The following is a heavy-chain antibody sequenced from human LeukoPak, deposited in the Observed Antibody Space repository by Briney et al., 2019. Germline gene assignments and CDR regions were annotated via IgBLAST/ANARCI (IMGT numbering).Heavy chain of an antibody. CDR3: ARGPREIWFGESSY. J-gene: IGHJ4*02. D-gene: IGHD3-10*01. CDR2: ISSSSSYI. CDR1: GFTFSSYS. V-gene: IGHV3-21*01. Sequence: GGSLRPSCAASGFTFSSYSMNWVRQAPGKGLEWVSSISSSSSYIYYADSVKGRFTISRDNAKNSLYLQMNSLRVEDTAVYYCARGPREIWFGESSYWGQGTLVTVSS.